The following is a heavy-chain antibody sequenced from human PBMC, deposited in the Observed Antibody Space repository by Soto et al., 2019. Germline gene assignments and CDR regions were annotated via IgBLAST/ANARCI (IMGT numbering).Heavy chain of an antibody. D-gene: IGHD5-18*01. Sequence: EVQLVESGGDLVQPGKSLRLSCAASGFTFNDYAMHWVRQPPGKGLEWVSSVNWNSVTTRYAVSLKGRFSISRDNAQNSLYLKMNSLRPEDTALYYCVKGLNSGGNTASDFDIWGQGTMVTVSS. CDR3: VKGLNSGGNTASDFDI. V-gene: IGHV3-9*01. J-gene: IGHJ3*02. CDR2: VNWNSVTT. CDR1: GFTFNDYA.